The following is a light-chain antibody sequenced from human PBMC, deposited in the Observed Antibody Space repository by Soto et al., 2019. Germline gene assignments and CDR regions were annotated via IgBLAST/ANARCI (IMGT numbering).Light chain of an antibody. CDR1: SSDVGGYNY. Sequence: QSALTQPASVSGSPGQSITISCTGTSSDVGGYNYVSWFQQHPGKAPKLKIYEVSNRPSGVSNRFSGSKSGYTASLTISELQEEDAADYYCTSFTSSSTWVFGGGTKLTVL. CDR2: EVS. V-gene: IGLV2-14*03. CDR3: TSFTSSSTWV. J-gene: IGLJ3*02.